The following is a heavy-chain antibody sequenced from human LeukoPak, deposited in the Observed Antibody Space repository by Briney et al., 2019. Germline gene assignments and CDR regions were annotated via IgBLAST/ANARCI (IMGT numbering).Heavy chain of an antibody. V-gene: IGHV3-21*01. D-gene: IGHD1-14*01. CDR2: ISSSSSYI. J-gene: IGHJ4*02. CDR3: ARDRLAGTGFDY. CDR1: GFPFISYS. Sequence: GSLRLSCAASGFPFISYSMNWVRQAPGKGLEWVSSISSSSSYIYYADSVKGRFTISRDNAKNSLYLQMNSLRAEDTAVYYCARDRLAGTGFDYWGQGTLVTVSS.